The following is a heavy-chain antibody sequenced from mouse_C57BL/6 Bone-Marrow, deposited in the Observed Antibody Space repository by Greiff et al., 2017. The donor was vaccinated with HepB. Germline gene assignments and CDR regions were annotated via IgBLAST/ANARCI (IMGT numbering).Heavy chain of an antibody. J-gene: IGHJ3*01. CDR2: ISYSGST. Sequence: EVQLQQSGPGMVKPSQSLSLTCTVTGYSITSGYDWHWIRHFPGNKLEWMGYISYSGSTNYNPSLKSRISITHDTSKNHFFLKLNSVTTEDTATYYCARGDYDGAYWGQGTLVTVSA. CDR3: ARGDYDGAY. D-gene: IGHD2-4*01. V-gene: IGHV3-1*01. CDR1: GYSITSGYD.